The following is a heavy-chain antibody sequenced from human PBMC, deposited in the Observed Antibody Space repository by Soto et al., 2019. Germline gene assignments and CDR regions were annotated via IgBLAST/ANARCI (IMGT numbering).Heavy chain of an antibody. Sequence: QVQLVQSGAEVKKPGSSVKVSCKASGGTFSSYTISWVRQAPGQGLEWMGRIIPILGIANYAQKFQGRVTITADKSTSTVYMELSSLRSEDTAVYYCATYGSGSYSIDYWGQGTLVTVSS. D-gene: IGHD3-10*01. CDR2: IIPILGIA. CDR1: GGTFSSYT. CDR3: ATYGSGSYSIDY. V-gene: IGHV1-69*02. J-gene: IGHJ4*02.